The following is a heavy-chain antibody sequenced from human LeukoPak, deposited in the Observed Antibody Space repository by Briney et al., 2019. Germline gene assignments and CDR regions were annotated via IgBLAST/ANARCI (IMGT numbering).Heavy chain of an antibody. CDR2: IYYSGST. J-gene: IGHJ5*02. CDR3: ARMTDYYDSSGYPYGFDP. V-gene: IGHV4-59*08. Sequence: SETLSLTCTVSGGSISSYYWSWIRQPPGKGLEWIGYIYYSGSTNYNPSLKSRVTISVDTSKNQFSLKLSSVTAADTAVYYYARMTDYYDSSGYPYGFDPWGQGTLVTVSS. CDR1: GGSISSYY. D-gene: IGHD3-22*01.